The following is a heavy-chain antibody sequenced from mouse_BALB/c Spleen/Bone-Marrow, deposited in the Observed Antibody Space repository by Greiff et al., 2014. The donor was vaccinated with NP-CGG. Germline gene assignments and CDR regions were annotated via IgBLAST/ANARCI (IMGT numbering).Heavy chain of an antibody. J-gene: IGHJ2*01. D-gene: IGHD2-3*01. CDR2: INPSSGYT. CDR3: ARRDDGYVFFDY. Sequence: QVQLQQSGAELARPGASVKMSCRASGYTFTTYTTHWVRQRPGQGLEWIGYINPSSGYTNYIQKFKDKATLTADKSSSTAYMQLSSLTSEDSAVYYCARRDDGYVFFDYWGQGTTLTVSS. CDR1: GYTFTTYT. V-gene: IGHV1-4*01.